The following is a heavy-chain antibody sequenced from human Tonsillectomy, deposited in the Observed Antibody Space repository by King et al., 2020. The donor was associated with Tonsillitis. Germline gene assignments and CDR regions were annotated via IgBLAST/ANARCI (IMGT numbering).Heavy chain of an antibody. CDR3: ARPGEVGATRPFDY. CDR2: IFPGDSDT. CDR1: GYSFTSYW. Sequence: VQLVQSGAEVKKPGESLKISCKGSGYSFTSYWIGWVRQMPGKGLEWMGLIFPGDSDTRYSPSFEGQVTISVDKSISTAYLQWISLKASDSARYYCARPGEVGATRPFDYWGQGTLVTVSS. V-gene: IGHV5-51*03. D-gene: IGHD1-26*01. J-gene: IGHJ4*02.